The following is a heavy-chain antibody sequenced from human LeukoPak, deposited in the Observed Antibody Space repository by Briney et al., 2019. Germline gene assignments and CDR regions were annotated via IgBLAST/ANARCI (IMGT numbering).Heavy chain of an antibody. CDR2: INSDGSST. D-gene: IGHD2-15*01. CDR3: ARGEDIVVVVAASEHAFDI. CDR1: GFTFSSYW. V-gene: IGHV3-74*01. Sequence: GGSLRLSCAASGFTFSSYWMHWVRQAPGKGLVWVSRINSDGSSTSYADSVKGRFTISRDNAKNTLYLQMNSLRAEDTAVYYCARGEDIVVVVAASEHAFDIWGQGTMVTVSS. J-gene: IGHJ3*02.